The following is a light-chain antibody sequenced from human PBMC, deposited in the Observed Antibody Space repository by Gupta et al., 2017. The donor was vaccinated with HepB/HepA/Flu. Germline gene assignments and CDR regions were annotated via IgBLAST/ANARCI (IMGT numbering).Light chain of an antibody. V-gene: IGLV2-23*02. CDR3: CSYAGTSTYVV. CDR1: SSDVGTYNL. Sequence: QSALTQPASVSGSPGQSLTISCTGTSSDVGTYNLVSWYQQHPGKAPKLIIYEVNKRPSGVADRFSGSKSGNTASLTISGLQAEDEADYHCCSYAGTSTYVVFGGGTKLAVL. J-gene: IGLJ2*01. CDR2: EVN.